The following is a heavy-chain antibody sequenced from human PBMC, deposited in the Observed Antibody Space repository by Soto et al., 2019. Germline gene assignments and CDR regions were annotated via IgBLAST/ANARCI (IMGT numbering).Heavy chain of an antibody. D-gene: IGHD3-10*01. CDR3: ARRASGSGRHFDN. CDR2: IYTSGAT. J-gene: IGHJ4*02. V-gene: IGHV4-4*07. Sequence: SETLSLTCTVSGDSIRTYYWNWIRQPAGKALEWIGRIYTSGATNYNPSLRSRVTMSVDTSKNQFSLELSSVTAADTAVYYCARRASGSGRHFDNWGQGTLVTVSS. CDR1: GDSIRTYY.